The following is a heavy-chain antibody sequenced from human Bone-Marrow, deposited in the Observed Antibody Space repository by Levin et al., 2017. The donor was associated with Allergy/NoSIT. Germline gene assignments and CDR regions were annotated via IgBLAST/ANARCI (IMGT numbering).Heavy chain of an antibody. CDR3: ARLYQSYLDY. J-gene: IGHJ4*02. CDR1: GASVSTNTAA. Sequence: SETLSLTCAISGASVSTNTAAWNWIRQSPSRGLEWLGKTYYRSTWYTDYAVSVKSRITINPDTSKNQFTLQLNSVTPEDTAVYYCARLYQSYLDYWGQGTLVTISS. D-gene: IGHD2-2*01. V-gene: IGHV6-1*01. CDR2: TYYRSTWYT.